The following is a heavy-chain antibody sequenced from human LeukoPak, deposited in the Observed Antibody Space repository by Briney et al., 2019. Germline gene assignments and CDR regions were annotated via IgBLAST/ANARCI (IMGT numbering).Heavy chain of an antibody. Sequence: PGGSLRLSCAASGFSFSSYWMSWVRQPPGKGLEWVANIKQDGSEKYYVDSVKGRFTISRDNAKNSLYLQMNSLRAEDTAVYYCARTDYSGSYFSSDAFDIWGQGTMVTVSS. J-gene: IGHJ3*02. CDR1: GFSFSSYW. V-gene: IGHV3-7*01. CDR3: ARTDYSGSYFSSDAFDI. D-gene: IGHD1-26*01. CDR2: IKQDGSEK.